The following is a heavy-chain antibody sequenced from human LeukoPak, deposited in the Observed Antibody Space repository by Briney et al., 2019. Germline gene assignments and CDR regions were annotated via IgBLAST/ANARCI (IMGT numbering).Heavy chain of an antibody. D-gene: IGHD2-21*02. CDR3: VVAYCGGDCSH. Sequence: GGSLRLSCAASGFTFNSYWMHWVRQAPGKGLVWVSRINNDGSSTSYADSVRGRFTISRDNAKNTLHLQMDSLRAEDTAVYYCVVAYCGGDCSHWGQGTLVTVSS. J-gene: IGHJ4*02. CDR2: INNDGSST. V-gene: IGHV3-74*01. CDR1: GFTFNSYW.